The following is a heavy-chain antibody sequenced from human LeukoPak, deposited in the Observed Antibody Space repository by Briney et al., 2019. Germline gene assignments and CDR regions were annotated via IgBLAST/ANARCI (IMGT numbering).Heavy chain of an antibody. D-gene: IGHD3-22*01. CDR1: GGFFSGYY. CDR2: INQRGST. V-gene: IGHV4-34*01. J-gene: IGHJ3*02. CDR3: ARGATMIGGAFDI. Sequence: SETLSLTRAVYGGFFSGYYWSWIRQPPRKGLEWIGEINQRGSTNYKPFLKNRVTISVDTSKNQFSLNRTAVTAADTAVYYCARGATMIGGAFDIWGQGTMVTVSS.